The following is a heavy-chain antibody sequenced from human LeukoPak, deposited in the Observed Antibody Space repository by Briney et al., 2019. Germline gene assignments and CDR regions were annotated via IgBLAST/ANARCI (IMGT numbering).Heavy chain of an antibody. V-gene: IGHV3-64*01. CDR3: ARGALRGFGEYFDY. Sequence: GGPLRLSCAASGFTFSSYAMHWVRQAPGKGLEYVSAITSNGDSTYYANSVKGRFTISRDNSKNTLYLQVGSLRDEDTAVYYCARGALRGFGEYFDYWGQGTLVTVSS. D-gene: IGHD3-10*01. CDR1: GFTFSSYA. J-gene: IGHJ4*02. CDR2: ITSNGDST.